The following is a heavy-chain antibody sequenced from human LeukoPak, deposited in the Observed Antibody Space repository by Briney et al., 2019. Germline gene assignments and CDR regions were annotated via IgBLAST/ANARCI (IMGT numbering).Heavy chain of an antibody. CDR3: ARDLGYGDPRWFDP. CDR1: GGSVSSGSYY. V-gene: IGHV4-61*01. D-gene: IGHD4-17*01. J-gene: IGHJ5*02. CDR2: IYYSGST. Sequence: PSETLSLTCTVSGGSVSSGSYYWSWIRQPPGKGLEWIGYIYYSGSTNYNPSLKSRVTISVDTSKNQFSLKLSSVTAADTAVCYCARDLGYGDPRWFDPWGQGTLVTVSS.